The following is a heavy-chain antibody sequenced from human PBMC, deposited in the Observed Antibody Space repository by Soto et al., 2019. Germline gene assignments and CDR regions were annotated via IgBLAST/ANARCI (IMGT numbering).Heavy chain of an antibody. CDR1: GFTFSSYA. Sequence: QVQLVESGGGVVQPGRSLRLSCAASGFTFSSYAMHWVRQAPGKGLEWVAVISYDGSNKYYADSVKGRFTISRDNSKNTLYLQMNSLRAEDTAVYYCARDIQYYDFWSGYYLTHYYGMDVW. D-gene: IGHD3-3*01. CDR3: ARDIQYYDFWSGYYLTHYYGMDV. CDR2: ISYDGSNK. J-gene: IGHJ6*01. V-gene: IGHV3-30-3*01.